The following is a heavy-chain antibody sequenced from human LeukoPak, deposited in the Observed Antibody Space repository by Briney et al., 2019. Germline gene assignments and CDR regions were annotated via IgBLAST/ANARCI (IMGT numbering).Heavy chain of an antibody. CDR1: GGSISSYY. D-gene: IGHD3-22*01. J-gene: IGHJ4*02. CDR3: ERTYYDPAGSVEFDY. CDR2: IYYSGST. Sequence: KSSETLSLTCTVSGGSISSYYWSRIRQPPGKGLEWIGYIYYSGSTNYNPSLKSRVTISVDTSKNQFSLKLSSVTAADTAVYYCERTYYDPAGSVEFDYWGQGTLVTVSS. V-gene: IGHV4-59*01.